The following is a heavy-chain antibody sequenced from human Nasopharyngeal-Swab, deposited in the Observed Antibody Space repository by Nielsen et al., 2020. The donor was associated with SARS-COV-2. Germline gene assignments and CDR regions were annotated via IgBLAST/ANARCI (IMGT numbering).Heavy chain of an antibody. CDR1: GFTFSSYW. V-gene: IGHV3-74*01. J-gene: IGHJ4*02. Sequence: GESLKISCAASGFTFSSYWMHWVRQAPGKGLVWVARIKSDGSSTSYAASVKGRFTISRDNAKNTLFLQMNSLRAEDTAVYYCARAYYFDSWGQGTLVTVSS. CDR3: ARAYYFDS. CDR2: IKSDGSST.